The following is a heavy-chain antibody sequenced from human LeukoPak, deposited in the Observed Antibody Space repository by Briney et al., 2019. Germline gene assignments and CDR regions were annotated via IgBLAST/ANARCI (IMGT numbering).Heavy chain of an antibody. Sequence: GASVKVSCKASGYTFTGYYMHWVRQAPGQGLEWMGWINPNSGGTNYAQKFQGRVTMTRDTSISTAYMELSRLRSDDTAVYYCARDQPGTGGVLDAFDIWGQGTMVTVSS. CDR1: GYTFTGYY. CDR3: ARDQPGTGGVLDAFDI. V-gene: IGHV1-2*02. CDR2: INPNSGGT. D-gene: IGHD2-2*01. J-gene: IGHJ3*02.